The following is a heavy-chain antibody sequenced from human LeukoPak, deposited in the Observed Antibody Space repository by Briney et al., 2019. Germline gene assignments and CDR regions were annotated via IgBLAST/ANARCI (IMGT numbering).Heavy chain of an antibody. CDR1: GFTFSSYA. V-gene: IGHV3-23*01. D-gene: IGHD3-16*02. J-gene: IGHJ4*02. Sequence: GRSLRLSCAASGFTFSSYAMSWVRQAPGKGLEWVSAISGSGGSTYYADSVKGRFTISRDNSKNTLYLQMNSLRAEDTAVYYCAKDSSGGYDYVWGSYPLSYWGQGTLVTVSS. CDR2: ISGSGGST. CDR3: AKDSSGGYDYVWGSYPLSY.